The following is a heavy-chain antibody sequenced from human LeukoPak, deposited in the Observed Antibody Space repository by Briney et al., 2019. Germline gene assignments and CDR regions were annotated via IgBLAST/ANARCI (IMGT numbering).Heavy chain of an antibody. V-gene: IGHV3-23*01. CDR1: GFTFSSYA. D-gene: IGHD6-13*01. J-gene: IGHJ4*02. Sequence: GGSLRLSCAASGFTFSSYAMSWVHQAPGKGLEWVAAISGSGGSTYYADSVKGRLTISRDNSKNTLYLQMNSLRAEDTAVYYCAKDSLDYAGIAAPCYWGQGTLVTVSS. CDR2: ISGSGGST. CDR3: AKDSLDYAGIAAPCY.